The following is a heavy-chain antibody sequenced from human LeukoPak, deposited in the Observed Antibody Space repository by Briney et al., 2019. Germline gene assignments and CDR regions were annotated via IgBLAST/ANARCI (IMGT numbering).Heavy chain of an antibody. V-gene: IGHV4-39*07. D-gene: IGHD3-3*01. CDR3: ARADYDFWSGKAFDY. CDR1: GGSISSSSYY. CDR2: IYHSGST. Sequence: PSETLSLTRTVSGGSISSSSYYWGWIRQPPGKGLEWIGYIYHSGSTYYNPSLKSRVTISVDRSKNQFSLKLSSVTAADTAVYYCARADYDFWSGKAFDYWGQGTLVTVSS. J-gene: IGHJ4*02.